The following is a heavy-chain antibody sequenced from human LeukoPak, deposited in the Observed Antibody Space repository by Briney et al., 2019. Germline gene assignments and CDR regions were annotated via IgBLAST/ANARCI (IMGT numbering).Heavy chain of an antibody. Sequence: SETLSLTCTVSGGSISSYYWGWIRQPPGKGLEWIGYIYYSGSTNYNPSLKSRVTISVDTSKNQFSLKLSSVTAADTAVYYCARDNGYPTGFDYWGQGTLVTVSS. V-gene: IGHV4-59*01. CDR3: ARDNGYPTGFDY. D-gene: IGHD5-24*01. CDR1: GGSISSYY. J-gene: IGHJ4*02. CDR2: IYYSGST.